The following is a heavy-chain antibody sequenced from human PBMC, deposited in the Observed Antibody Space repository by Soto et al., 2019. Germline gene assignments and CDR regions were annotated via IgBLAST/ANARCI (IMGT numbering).Heavy chain of an antibody. D-gene: IGHD1-26*01. CDR3: AKWDVTFDY. V-gene: IGHV3-30*18. CDR1: GFTFSSYG. CDR2: ISYDGSNK. Sequence: QVQLVESGGGVVQPGRSLRLSCAASGFTFSSYGMHWVRQAPGSGLEWVALISYDGSNKYYADSVKGRFTISRDNSKNTLYLQMNSLRAEDTAVYYCAKWDVTFDYWGQGTLVTVSP. J-gene: IGHJ4*02.